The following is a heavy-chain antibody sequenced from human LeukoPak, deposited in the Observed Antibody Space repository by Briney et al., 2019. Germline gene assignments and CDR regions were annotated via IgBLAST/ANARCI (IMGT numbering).Heavy chain of an antibody. V-gene: IGHV1-2*02. J-gene: IGHJ1*01. CDR2: INPNSGGT. Sequence: ASVKVSCKASGYTFTGYYMHWVRQAPGQGLEWMGWINPNSGGTNYAQKLQGGVTMTRDTSISTAYMELSRLRSDDTAVYYCAREMATRSEYFQHWGQGTLVTVSS. D-gene: IGHD5-24*01. CDR3: AREMATRSEYFQH. CDR1: GYTFTGYY.